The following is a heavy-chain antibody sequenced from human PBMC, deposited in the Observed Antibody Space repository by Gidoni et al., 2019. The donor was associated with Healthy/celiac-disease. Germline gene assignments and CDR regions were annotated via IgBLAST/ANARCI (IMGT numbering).Heavy chain of an antibody. CDR3: ARSPMVRGARPYDYYGMDV. CDR2: MNPNSGNT. V-gene: IGHV1-8*02. CDR1: GYTFTSYD. D-gene: IGHD3-10*01. Sequence: QLQLVQSRAEVKQPGASVTVSCKVSGYTFTSYDLNWVRQATGPGLEWMGWMNPNSGNTGYAQKFQGRVTMTRNTSISAACMELSSLRSEDTTVYYCARSPMVRGARPYDYYGMDVWGQGTTVTVSS. J-gene: IGHJ6*02.